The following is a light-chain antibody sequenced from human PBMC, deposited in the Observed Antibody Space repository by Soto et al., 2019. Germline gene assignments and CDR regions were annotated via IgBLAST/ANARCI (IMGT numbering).Light chain of an antibody. V-gene: IGLV2-14*03. CDR3: SSYTSSSTLV. CDR1: SSDFDDYKY. CDR2: VVT. Sequence: QSALTQPAFVSGSPGQSITISCTGTSSDFDDYKYVSWYQQHPGKAPKLMIYVVTNRPSGVSNRFSGSKSGNTASLTISGLQAEDEADYYCSSYTSSSTLVFGGGTKLTVL. J-gene: IGLJ2*01.